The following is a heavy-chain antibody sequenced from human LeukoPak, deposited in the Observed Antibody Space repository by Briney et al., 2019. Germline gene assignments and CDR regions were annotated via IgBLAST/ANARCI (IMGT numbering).Heavy chain of an antibody. Sequence: SVKVSCKASGGTFSSYAISWVRQAPGQGLEWMGRIIPILGIANYAQKFQGRVTITADKSTSTAYMELSSLRSEDTAVYYCARVDARDYGSLGYYGMDVWGQGTTVTVSS. D-gene: IGHD3-10*01. CDR1: GGTFSSYA. CDR3: ARVDARDYGSLGYYGMDV. J-gene: IGHJ6*02. CDR2: IIPILGIA. V-gene: IGHV1-69*04.